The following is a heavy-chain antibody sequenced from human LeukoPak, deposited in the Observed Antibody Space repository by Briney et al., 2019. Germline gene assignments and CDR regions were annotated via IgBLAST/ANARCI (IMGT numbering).Heavy chain of an antibody. J-gene: IGHJ6*04. V-gene: IGHV1-2*02. D-gene: IGHD3-22*01. Sequence: ASVKVSCKASGYTFNGYYIHWVRQAPGQGLEWMGWINPNSGGTNYAQKFQGRVTMTRDTSISTAYMELRSLRSDDTAVYYCARVGHLIVADVWGKGTTVTISS. CDR1: GYTFNGYY. CDR2: INPNSGGT. CDR3: ARVGHLIVADV.